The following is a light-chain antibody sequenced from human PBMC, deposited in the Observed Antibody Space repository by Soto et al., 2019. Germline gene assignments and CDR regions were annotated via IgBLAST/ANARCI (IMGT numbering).Light chain of an antibody. CDR3: QQYGSSPGT. CDR2: GAS. V-gene: IGKV3-20*01. J-gene: IGKJ1*01. Sequence: EIVLTQSAATLSVSAGERATLSCRASQSISSDVAWYQQKHGQAPRLLFFGASSRATGLPDRFSGGGSGTDFNLTISRLETEDFAVYYCQQYGSSPGTFGQGTKVDIK. CDR1: QSISSD.